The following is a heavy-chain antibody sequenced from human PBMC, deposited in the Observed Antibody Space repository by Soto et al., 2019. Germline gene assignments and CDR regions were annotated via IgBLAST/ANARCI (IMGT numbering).Heavy chain of an antibody. Sequence: PVGSLRLSCAASGFTFDDYTMHWVRQAPGKGLEWVSLISWDGGSTYYADSVKGRFTISRDNAKNSLYLQMNSLRAEDTAVYYCARAPGPWGQGTLVTVSS. CDR3: ARAPGP. CDR2: ISWDGGST. CDR1: GFTFDDYT. V-gene: IGHV3-43*01. J-gene: IGHJ5*02.